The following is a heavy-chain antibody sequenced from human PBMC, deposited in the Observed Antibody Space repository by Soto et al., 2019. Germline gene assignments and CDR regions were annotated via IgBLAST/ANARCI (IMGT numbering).Heavy chain of an antibody. CDR2: ISTYNGLT. J-gene: IGHJ4*02. Sequence: QVQLVQSGADTKKPGASVKVSCKASGYTFTTYGIAWVRQAPGKGFEWMGWISTYNGLTKYAEKFQGRVTMTTDISTTTADMELKTLRSDDTAVYFCARGALGYDSIGYFFDYWGQGTLVTVSS. D-gene: IGHD3-22*01. CDR1: GYTFTTYG. V-gene: IGHV1-18*01. CDR3: ARGALGYDSIGYFFDY.